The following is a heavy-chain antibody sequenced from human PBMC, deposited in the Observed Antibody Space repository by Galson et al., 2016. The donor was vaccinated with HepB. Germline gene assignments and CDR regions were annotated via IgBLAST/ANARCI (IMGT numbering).Heavy chain of an antibody. D-gene: IGHD1-26*01. V-gene: IGHV3-23*01. CDR2: ISGSGGTT. CDR1: GFTFRTYA. Sequence: SLRLSCAASGFTFRTYAMSWVRQAPGKGLEWVSTISGSGGTTYYADSVKGRFTISRSMLFLQMNSLKTEDTGVYYCVRGSTAPDVWGKGTTVTVSS. CDR3: VRGSTAPDV. J-gene: IGHJ6*04.